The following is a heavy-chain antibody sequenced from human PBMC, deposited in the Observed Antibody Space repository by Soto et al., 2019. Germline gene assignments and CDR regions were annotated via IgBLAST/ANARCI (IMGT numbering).Heavy chain of an antibody. CDR2: IYYRGST. V-gene: IGHV4-39*01. CDR3: ARPRGMATVDFDY. D-gene: IGHD4-4*01. J-gene: IGHJ4*02. CDR1: GGSISSSSYY. Sequence: QLQLQESGPGLVKPSETLSLTCTVSGGSISSSSYYWGWIRQPPGKGLEWIGSIYYRGSTYYNPSLTRRVTISVDTSKNQFSLKLSSVTAADTAVYYCARPRGMATVDFDYWGQGTLVTVSS.